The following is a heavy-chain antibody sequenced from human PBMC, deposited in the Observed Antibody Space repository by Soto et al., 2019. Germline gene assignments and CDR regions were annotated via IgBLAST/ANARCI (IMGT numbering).Heavy chain of an antibody. J-gene: IGHJ3*02. D-gene: IGHD1-7*01. V-gene: IGHV3-33*01. Sequence: SGGGVVQPGTSLRLSCAASGFTFSTYGIHWVRQAPGKGLAWVAVIWHDGSKEFYADSVKGRFTVSRDNSRNTVHLQMDSLRAEDTSVYYCVRDNWNYAKGAFDIWGQGTVGTVSS. CDR2: IWHDGSKE. CDR3: VRDNWNYAKGAFDI. CDR1: GFTFSTYG.